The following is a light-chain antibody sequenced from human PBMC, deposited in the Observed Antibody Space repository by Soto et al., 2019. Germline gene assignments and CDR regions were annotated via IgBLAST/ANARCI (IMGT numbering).Light chain of an antibody. CDR1: QSVSSN. V-gene: IGKV3-15*01. CDR2: GAS. J-gene: IGKJ1*01. Sequence: EIVLTQSPAALSVSPGERATLSRRASQSVSSNLAWYQQKPGQAPRLLFYGASTRATGIPARFSGSGSGTEFTLTISSLQSEDFAVYYCQQYNNWPPWTFGHGTKVEIK. CDR3: QQYNNWPPWT.